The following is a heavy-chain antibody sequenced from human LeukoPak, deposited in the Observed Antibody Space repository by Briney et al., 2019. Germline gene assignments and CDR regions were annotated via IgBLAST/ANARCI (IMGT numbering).Heavy chain of an antibody. D-gene: IGHD3-10*01. CDR1: GFTFSSYW. J-gene: IGHJ4*02. CDR2: INTDGSST. CDR3: GGSGNVFDY. V-gene: IGHV3-74*01. Sequence: QSGGSLRLSCAASGFTFSSYWMHWVRQAPGKGLVWVSRINTDGSSTSYADSVKGRFTISRDNAKNTLYLQMNSLRAEDTAVYYCGGSGNVFDYWGQGTLVTVSS.